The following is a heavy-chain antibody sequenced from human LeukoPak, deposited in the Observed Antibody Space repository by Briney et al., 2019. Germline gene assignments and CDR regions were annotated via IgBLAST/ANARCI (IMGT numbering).Heavy chain of an antibody. Sequence: GGSLRLSCAASGFTFSSYAMHWVRQAPGKGLEWVAVISYDGSNKYYADSVKGRFTISGDNSKNTLYLQMNSLRAEDTAVYYCARSPTTTVTTHFDYWGQGTLVTVSS. CDR3: ARSPTTTVTTHFDY. CDR2: ISYDGSNK. V-gene: IGHV3-30-3*01. J-gene: IGHJ4*02. D-gene: IGHD4-17*01. CDR1: GFTFSSYA.